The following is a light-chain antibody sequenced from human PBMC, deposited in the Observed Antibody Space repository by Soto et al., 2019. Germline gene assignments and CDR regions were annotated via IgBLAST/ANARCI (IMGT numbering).Light chain of an antibody. CDR1: ISNVVNNY. V-gene: IGLV1-51*01. CDR3: GTWDSSLRFHYV. J-gene: IGLJ1*01. Sequence: QSVLARPPSLSAAPVQNVCISCFGSISNVVNNYVSCYQHLPGTAPKLLIYDNEKRPSVIPDPFSGSKYGTSDTLGMTGLQTGDEADYYCGTWDSSLRFHYVFGTGTSVNV. CDR2: DNE.